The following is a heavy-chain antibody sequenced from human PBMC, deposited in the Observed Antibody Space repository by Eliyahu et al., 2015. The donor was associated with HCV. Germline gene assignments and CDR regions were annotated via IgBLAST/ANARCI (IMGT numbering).Heavy chain of an antibody. V-gene: IGHV3-23*01. Sequence: EVQLLESGGGLVQPGGSLRXSXAASGXTFSSYAMSWVRXAPGKGXEWVSGVSDFGAGTNSADSVKGRFTISRDNSKNTLYLQMNSLRAEDTAVYYCAKERNGDYPLYYLTGMDVWGQGTTVTVSS. CDR3: AKERNGDYPLYYLTGMDV. J-gene: IGHJ6*02. CDR2: VSDFGAGT. CDR1: GXTFSSYA. D-gene: IGHD4-17*01.